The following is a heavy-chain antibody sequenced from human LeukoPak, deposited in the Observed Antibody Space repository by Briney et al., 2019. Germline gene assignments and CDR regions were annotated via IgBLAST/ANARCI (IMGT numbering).Heavy chain of an antibody. J-gene: IGHJ4*02. CDR2: ISAYNGNT. CDR3: ARAFEQQLVLYYFDY. CDR1: GYTFTSYG. D-gene: IGHD6-13*01. V-gene: IGHV1-18*01. Sequence: GASVKVSCKASGYTFTSYGISWVRQAPGQGLEWMGWISAYNGNTNYAQKLQGRVTMTTDTSTSTAYMELRSLRSDDTAVYYRARAFEQQLVLYYFDYWGQGTLVTVSS.